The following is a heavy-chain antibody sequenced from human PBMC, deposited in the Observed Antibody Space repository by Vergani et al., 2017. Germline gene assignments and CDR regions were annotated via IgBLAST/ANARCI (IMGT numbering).Heavy chain of an antibody. V-gene: IGHV3-21*01. D-gene: IGHD2-2*01. CDR2: ISSSSSYI. J-gene: IGHJ2*01. CDR3: ARALGYCSSTSCYDWYFDL. Sequence: EVQLVESGGGLVKPGGSLRLSCAASGFTFSSYSMNWDRQAPGTGLEWVSSISSSSSYIYYADSVKGRFTISRDNAKNSLYLQMNSLRAEDTAVYYCARALGYCSSTSCYDWYFDLWGRGTLVTVSS. CDR1: GFTFSSYS.